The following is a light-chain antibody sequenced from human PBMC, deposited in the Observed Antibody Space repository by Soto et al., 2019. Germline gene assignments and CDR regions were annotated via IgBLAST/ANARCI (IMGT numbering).Light chain of an antibody. CDR2: DVS. J-gene: IGLJ1*01. CDR1: SSDVGGYNY. V-gene: IGLV2-14*01. Sequence: QSALTQPASVSGSPGQSITISCTGTSSDVGGYNYVSWYQQHPGKAPKLMIYDVSNRPSGVSNRFSGSKSGNTASLNISGLQAEDEADYYCSSCTSSSTLDVFGTGTKLTVL. CDR3: SSCTSSSTLDV.